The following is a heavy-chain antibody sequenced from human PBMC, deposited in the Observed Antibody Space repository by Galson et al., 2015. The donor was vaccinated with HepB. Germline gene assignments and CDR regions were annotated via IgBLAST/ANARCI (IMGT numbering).Heavy chain of an antibody. Sequence: ETLSLTCAVSGGSLSGYYWTWIRQTPGKGLEWIGAINHRGDNHYNPSLKSRVTVSLDTSKTQFSLAMTSVTAADTAMYYCARVESQVIASVMIPYYLDLWGQGTLVTVSS. CDR2: INHRGDN. D-gene: IGHD3-16*01. CDR1: GGSLSGYY. CDR3: ARVESQVIASVMIPYYLDL. V-gene: IGHV4-34*01. J-gene: IGHJ4*02.